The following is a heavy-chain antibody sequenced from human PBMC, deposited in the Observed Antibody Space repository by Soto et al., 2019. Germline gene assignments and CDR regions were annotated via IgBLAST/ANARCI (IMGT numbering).Heavy chain of an antibody. CDR1: GFSFRDAW. Sequence: EVQLVESGGGLVKPGGSLRLSCVASGFSFRDAWMRWVRQVPGKGLEWVGRIKSEAAGGTTDDAAPAKGRFSISRDDSKSTLYLQMNSLKIEDTAVYYCFTDRTASPVDHWGQGTLVTVSS. CDR2: IKSEAAGGTT. J-gene: IGHJ4*02. CDR3: FTDRTASPVDH. V-gene: IGHV3-15*01.